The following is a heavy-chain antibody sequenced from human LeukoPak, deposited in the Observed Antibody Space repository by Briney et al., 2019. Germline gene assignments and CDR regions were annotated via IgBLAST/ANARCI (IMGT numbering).Heavy chain of an antibody. CDR2: IYPDGNT. Sequence: GGSLRLSCAASGFTVSSNYMNWVRQSPGKGLEWVSMIYPDGNTFYANSVKGRFTISRDNSKNTLDLQMSSLRAEDTAVYYCASGGHMTTWAYWGQGTLVTVSS. CDR3: ASGGHMTTWAY. J-gene: IGHJ4*02. CDR1: GFTVSSNY. V-gene: IGHV3-66*01. D-gene: IGHD4-17*01.